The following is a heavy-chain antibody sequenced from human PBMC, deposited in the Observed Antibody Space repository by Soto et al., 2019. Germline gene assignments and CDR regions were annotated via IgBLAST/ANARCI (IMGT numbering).Heavy chain of an antibody. V-gene: IGHV3-23*01. CDR1: GFTCRSYA. CDR3: AKGDILTGSKEGWDY. CDR2: IDGSGAGA. D-gene: IGHD3-9*01. Sequence: EVQLLESGGGLVQPGGSLRLSCAASGFTCRSYAMSWVRQAPWRGLECVSSIDGSGAGAYYADSVKGRFTISRDNSKNTLDLQMNSLRAEDTAVYYCAKGDILTGSKEGWDYWGQGTLGTVSS. J-gene: IGHJ4*02.